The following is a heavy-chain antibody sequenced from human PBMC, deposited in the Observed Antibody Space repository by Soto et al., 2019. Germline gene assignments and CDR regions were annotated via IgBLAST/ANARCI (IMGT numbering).Heavy chain of an antibody. D-gene: IGHD3-10*01. Sequence: QVQLVQSGAVVKKPGSSVKVSCKASGGTFSSYTISWVRQAPGQGLEWMGRIIPILGIANYAQKFQGRVTITADKSTSTAYMELSSLRSEDTAVYSCAREEYYYGSGAFFDYWGQGSLVTVSS. V-gene: IGHV1-69*08. CDR1: GGTFSSYT. J-gene: IGHJ4*02. CDR2: IIPILGIA. CDR3: AREEYYYGSGAFFDY.